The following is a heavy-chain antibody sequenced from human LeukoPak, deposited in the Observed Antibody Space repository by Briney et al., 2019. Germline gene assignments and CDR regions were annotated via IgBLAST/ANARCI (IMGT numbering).Heavy chain of an antibody. Sequence: SETLSLTCTVSGGSISSSYWSWIRQPPGKGLEWIGYISYSGSTNNNPSLKSRVTISVDTSKNQFSLKLSSVTAADTAVYYCARDRYSGYDGFGAFDIWGQGTMVTVSS. J-gene: IGHJ3*02. CDR3: ARDRYSGYDGFGAFDI. CDR1: GGSISSSY. D-gene: IGHD5-12*01. V-gene: IGHV4-59*01. CDR2: ISYSGST.